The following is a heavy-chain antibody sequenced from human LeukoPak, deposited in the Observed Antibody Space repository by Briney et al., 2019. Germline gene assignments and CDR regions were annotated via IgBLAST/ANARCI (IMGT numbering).Heavy chain of an antibody. D-gene: IGHD3-10*01. J-gene: IGHJ4*02. CDR2: ICCSGERT. CDR1: GITLSNYG. Sequence: QPGGSLRLSCAVSGITLSNYGMSWVRQAPGKGLEWVAGICCSGERTNYADSVEGRFTISRDSPKNTLYRQMNSLRAEDTAVYFCAKRGVVIRVVLVGFHKEAYYFDSWGQGALVTVSS. V-gene: IGHV3-23*01. CDR3: AKRGVVIRVVLVGFHKEAYYFDS.